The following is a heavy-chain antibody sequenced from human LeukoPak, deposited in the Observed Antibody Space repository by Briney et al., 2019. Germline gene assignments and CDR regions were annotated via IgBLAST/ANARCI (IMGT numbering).Heavy chain of an antibody. J-gene: IGHJ4*02. CDR3: ARPSMVRGVITPYDY. V-gene: IGHV4-28*01. D-gene: IGHD3-10*01. CDR1: RYSVNNNDW. Sequence: SETLSLTCAVYRYSVNNNDWWGWIRQPPGKGLEWIGYIYHNGDTYYSPSLKSRITLSVDTSKNQFSLRLTSVTAADTAVYYCARPSMVRGVITPYDYWGQGTLVTVSS. CDR2: IYHNGDT.